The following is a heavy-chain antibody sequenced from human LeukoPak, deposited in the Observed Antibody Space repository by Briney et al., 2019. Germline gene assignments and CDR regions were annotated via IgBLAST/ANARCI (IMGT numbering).Heavy chain of an antibody. CDR3: ARETYGD. J-gene: IGHJ4*02. CDR1: GGSISSNSDY. D-gene: IGHD4-17*01. V-gene: IGHV4-39*02. Sequence: SETLSLTCTVSGGSISSNSDYWGWIRQPPGKGLEWIGTIYHSGSTYYKPSLKSRVTISVDTSKNQFSLKVNSVTAADTAVYYCARETYGDWGQGTLVTVSS. CDR2: IYHSGST.